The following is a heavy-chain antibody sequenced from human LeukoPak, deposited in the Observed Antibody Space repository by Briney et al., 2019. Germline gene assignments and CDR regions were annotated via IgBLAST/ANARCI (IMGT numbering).Heavy chain of an antibody. J-gene: IGHJ6*03. CDR1: GGSISTYY. V-gene: IGHV4-59*01. CDR3: ARYYYDSSGYYRNPYYYYMDV. Sequence: SETLSLTCTVSGGSISTYYWSWIRQPPGKGLEWIGYIYYTGSTSYNPSLKSRVTMSLDASKNQFSLELNSVTPADTAVYYCARYYYDSSGYYRNPYYYYMDVWGKGTTVTVSS. D-gene: IGHD3-22*01. CDR2: IYYTGST.